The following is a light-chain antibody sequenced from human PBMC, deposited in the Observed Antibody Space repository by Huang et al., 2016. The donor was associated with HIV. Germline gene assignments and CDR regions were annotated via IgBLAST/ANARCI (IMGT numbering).Light chain of an antibody. CDR2: KAS. CDR1: QSIGSR. Sequence: DIQMTQSPSTLSASVGDRVTITCRASQSIGSRLAWYQQKPGKAPNLLIYKASNLESGVPSRFSGSGSGTEFTLTISSLQPDDFATYHCQQYNSYSLPLTFGGGTKVEIK. V-gene: IGKV1-5*03. J-gene: IGKJ4*01. CDR3: QQYNSYSLPLT.